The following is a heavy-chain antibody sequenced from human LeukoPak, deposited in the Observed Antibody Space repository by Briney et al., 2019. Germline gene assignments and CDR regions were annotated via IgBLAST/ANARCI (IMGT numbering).Heavy chain of an antibody. CDR3: ARDRLGGDLTGESLY. J-gene: IGHJ4*02. CDR2: ISAYNGNT. CDR1: GYLFDNFG. Sequence: GAAVTVSCKASGYLFDNFGLTWVRQAPGQGLEWMGWISAYNGNTHYAQKFRGRLTMTTDTSTTTAYLELRSLKSDDTAVYYCARDRLGGDLTGESLYWGQGTLVTVSS. V-gene: IGHV1-18*01. D-gene: IGHD4-17*01.